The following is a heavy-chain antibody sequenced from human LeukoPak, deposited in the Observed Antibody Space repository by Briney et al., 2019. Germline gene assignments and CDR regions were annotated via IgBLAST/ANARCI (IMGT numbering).Heavy chain of an antibody. CDR3: ATLTTVTTSYYYFDY. CDR2: IYPGDSDT. D-gene: IGHD4-17*01. Sequence: GESLKISCKGSGYSFTSYWIGWVRQMPGKGLEWMGIIYPGDSDTRYSPSFQGQVTISADKSISTAYLQWSSLKASDTAMYYCATLTTVTTSYYYFDYWGQGTLVTVSS. CDR1: GYSFTSYW. V-gene: IGHV5-51*01. J-gene: IGHJ4*02.